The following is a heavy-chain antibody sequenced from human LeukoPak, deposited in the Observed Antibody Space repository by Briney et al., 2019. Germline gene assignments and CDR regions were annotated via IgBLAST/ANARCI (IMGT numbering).Heavy chain of an antibody. Sequence: KPSETLSLTCTVSGGSISSSTFHWGWIRQPPGKGLEWIGSIYYSGSTYYNPSLKSRVTISVDTSKNQFSLKLSSVTAADTAVYYCASAPSHPVLRYFDWLLPYFDYWGQGTLVTVSS. CDR1: GGSISSSTFH. CDR3: ASAPSHPVLRYFDWLLPYFDY. CDR2: IYYSGST. V-gene: IGHV4-39*01. D-gene: IGHD3-9*01. J-gene: IGHJ4*02.